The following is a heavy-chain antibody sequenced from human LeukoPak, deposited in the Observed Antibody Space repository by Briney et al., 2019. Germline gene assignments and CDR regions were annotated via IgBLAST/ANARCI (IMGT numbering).Heavy chain of an antibody. J-gene: IGHJ3*02. V-gene: IGHV4-59*08. Sequence: GSLRLSCAASGFTFSSYAMSWIRQPPGKGLEWIGYIYYSGSTNYNPSLKSRVTISVDTSKNQFSLKLSSVTAADTAVYYCATLTMVRGVITYAFDIWGQGTMVTVSS. CDR2: IYYSGST. CDR1: GFTFSSYA. D-gene: IGHD3-10*01. CDR3: ATLTMVRGVITYAFDI.